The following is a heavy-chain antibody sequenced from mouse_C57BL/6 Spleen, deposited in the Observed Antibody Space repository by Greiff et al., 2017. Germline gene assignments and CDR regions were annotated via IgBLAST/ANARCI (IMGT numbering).Heavy chain of an antibody. CDR3: AKRGGNWPAMDY. V-gene: IGHV2-5*01. Sequence: VMLVESGPGLVQPSQSLSITCTVSGFSLTSYGVHWVRQSPGKGLEWLGVIWRGGSTDYNAAFMSRLSITKDNSKSQVFFKMNSLQADDTAIYYCAKRGGNWPAMDYWGQGTSVTVSS. CDR1: GFSLTSYG. D-gene: IGHD2-1*01. CDR2: IWRGGST. J-gene: IGHJ4*01.